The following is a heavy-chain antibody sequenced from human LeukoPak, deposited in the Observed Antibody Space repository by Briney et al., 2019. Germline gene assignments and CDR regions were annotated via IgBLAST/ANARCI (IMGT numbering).Heavy chain of an antibody. D-gene: IGHD1-14*01. CDR3: ATATVPEPINDAFDI. J-gene: IGHJ3*02. CDR1: GYTFTSYD. V-gene: IGHV1-8*01. CDR2: MNPNSGNT. Sequence: GASVKVSCEASGYTFTSYDINWVRQATGQGLEWMGWMNPNSGNTGYAQKFQGRVTMTRNTSISTAYMELSSLRSEDTAVYYCATATVPEPINDAFDIWGQGTMVTVSS.